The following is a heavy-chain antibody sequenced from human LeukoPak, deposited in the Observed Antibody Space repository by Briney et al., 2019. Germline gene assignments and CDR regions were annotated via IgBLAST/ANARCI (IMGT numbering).Heavy chain of an antibody. CDR1: GFSFSSYE. CDR2: ISSRGGTI. D-gene: IGHD1-26*01. V-gene: IGHV3-48*03. CDR3: ARGGSNAGY. J-gene: IGHJ4*02. Sequence: GGSLRLSCAASGFSFSSYEMNWVRQAPGKGLEWVSYISSRGGTIYYADSVKGRFTLSRDDSKNTLYLQMHSLRVEDTAVYYCARGGSNAGYWGQGTLVTVSS.